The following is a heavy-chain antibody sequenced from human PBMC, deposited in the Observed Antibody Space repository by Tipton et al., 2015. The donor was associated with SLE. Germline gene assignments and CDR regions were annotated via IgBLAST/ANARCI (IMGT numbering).Heavy chain of an antibody. D-gene: IGHD6-13*01. V-gene: IGHV1-2*02. J-gene: IGHJ4*02. Sequence: QSGAEVKKPGASVKVSCKASGYTFTGYYMHWVRQAPGQGLEWMGWINPNRGGTNYAQKFQGRVTMTRDTSISTAYMELSRLRSDDTAVYYCARTGPIAAAAYYFDYWGQGTLVTVSS. CDR3: ARTGPIAAAAYYFDY. CDR1: GYTFTGYY. CDR2: INPNRGGT.